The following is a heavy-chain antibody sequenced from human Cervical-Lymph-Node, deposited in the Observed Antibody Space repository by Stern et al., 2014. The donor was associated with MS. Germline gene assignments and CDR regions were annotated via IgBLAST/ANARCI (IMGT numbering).Heavy chain of an antibody. CDR2: ISYDGHT. Sequence: QLQLQESGPGLVKPSGTLSLSCVVSGDSVSSPNYWSWVRQPSGTGLEWIGEISYDGHTHYNPSLKSRVNLSVDKSNNRLTLDLSAVTAADTAVYYCARRGGQRLIHFDSWGQGILVTVSS. CDR3: ARRGGQRLIHFDS. CDR1: GDSVSSPNY. D-gene: IGHD3-16*01. J-gene: IGHJ4*02. V-gene: IGHV4-4*02.